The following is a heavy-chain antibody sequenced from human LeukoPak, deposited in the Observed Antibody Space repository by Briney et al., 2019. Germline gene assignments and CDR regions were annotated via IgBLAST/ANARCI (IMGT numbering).Heavy chain of an antibody. Sequence: HPGRSLRLSCAASGFTFSSYAMHWVRQAPGKGLEWVAVISYDGSNKYYADSVKGRFTISRDNSKNTLYLQMNSLRAENTAVYYCARGSVVIPRDYYFDYWGQGTLVTVSS. D-gene: IGHD4-23*01. CDR2: ISYDGSNK. CDR1: GFTFSSYA. V-gene: IGHV3-30-3*01. J-gene: IGHJ4*02. CDR3: ARGSVVIPRDYYFDY.